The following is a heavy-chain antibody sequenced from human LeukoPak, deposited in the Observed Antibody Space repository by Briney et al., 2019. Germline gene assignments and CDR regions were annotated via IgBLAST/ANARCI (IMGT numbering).Heavy chain of an antibody. V-gene: IGHV3-23*01. Sequence: PGGSLRLSCAASGFTFSSYAMSWVRQAPGKGLEWVSAISGSGGSTYYADSVKGRFTISRDNSKNTLYLQMNSLRAEDTAVYYCARGPPYYDFWSGYYAWGQGTLVTVSS. CDR1: GFTFSSYA. CDR2: ISGSGGST. J-gene: IGHJ5*02. CDR3: ARGPPYYDFWSGYYA. D-gene: IGHD3-3*01.